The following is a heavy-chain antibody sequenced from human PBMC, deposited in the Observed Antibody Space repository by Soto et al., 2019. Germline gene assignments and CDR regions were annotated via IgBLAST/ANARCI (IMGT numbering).Heavy chain of an antibody. CDR2: IYPGDSDT. CDR3: ARTSAAGKYYYGMDV. CDR1: GYSFTSYW. Sequence: GESLKISCKGSGYSFTSYWIGWVRQMPGKSLERMGIIYPGDSDTRYSPSFQGQVTISADKSISTAYLQWSSLKASDTAMYYCARTSAAGKYYYGMDVWGQGTTVTVSS. V-gene: IGHV5-51*01. D-gene: IGHD6-13*01. J-gene: IGHJ6*02.